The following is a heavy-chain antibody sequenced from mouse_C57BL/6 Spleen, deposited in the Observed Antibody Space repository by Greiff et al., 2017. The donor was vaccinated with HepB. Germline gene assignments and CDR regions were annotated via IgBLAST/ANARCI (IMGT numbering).Heavy chain of an antibody. V-gene: IGHV1-62-2*01. D-gene: IGHD4-1*01. CDR1: GYTFTEYT. J-gene: IGHJ3*01. Sequence: VQLQQSGAELVKPGASVKLSCKASGYTFTEYTIHWVKQRSGQGLEWIGWFYPGSGSIKYNEKFKDKATLTTDQYSSTGYMELSRLTSEDSAVFFCAIHEPPDWDETWFAYWGQGTLVTVAA. CDR2: FYPGSGSI. CDR3: AIHEPPDWDETWFAY.